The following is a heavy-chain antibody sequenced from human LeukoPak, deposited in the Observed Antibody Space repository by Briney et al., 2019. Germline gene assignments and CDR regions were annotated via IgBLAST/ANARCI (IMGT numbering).Heavy chain of an antibody. D-gene: IGHD2-8*01. Sequence: SETLSLTCAVYGGSFSGYYWSWIRQPPGKGLEWIGTIYHSGNTFYNPSLKSRVTISADTSKNQFSLTLSSVTAADTAVYYCARPQGATGVIAFDIWGQGTMVTVSS. J-gene: IGHJ3*02. CDR2: IYHSGNT. V-gene: IGHV4-34*01. CDR1: GGSFSGYY. CDR3: ARPQGATGVIAFDI.